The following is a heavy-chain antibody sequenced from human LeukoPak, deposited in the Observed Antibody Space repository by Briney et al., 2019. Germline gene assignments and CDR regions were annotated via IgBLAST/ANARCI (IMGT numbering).Heavy chain of an antibody. D-gene: IGHD3-22*01. CDR2: ISWDSGSI. V-gene: IGHV3-9*03. J-gene: IGHJ4*02. CDR3: AKDMFPHYYDSSGLDY. CDR1: GFTCDDYA. Sequence: GGSLRLSCAASGFTCDDYAMHWVRQAPGKGLEWVSGISWDSGSIGYADSVKGRFTISRDNAKNSLYLQMNSLRAEDMALYYCAKDMFPHYYDSSGLDYWGQGTLVTVSS.